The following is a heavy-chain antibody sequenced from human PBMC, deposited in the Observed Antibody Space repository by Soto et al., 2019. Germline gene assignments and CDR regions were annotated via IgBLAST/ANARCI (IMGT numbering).Heavy chain of an antibody. Sequence: EVQQLESGGGLVQPGGSLRLSCAASGFTFSSYDMSWVRQAPGKGLEWVSAISGSGGTTYYADSVKGRFTFSRDNSKNTLYLQMNSLRAEDTAVYYCAKTANGWFSAFDIWGQGTMVTVSP. J-gene: IGHJ3*02. D-gene: IGHD6-19*01. CDR2: ISGSGGTT. CDR3: AKTANGWFSAFDI. V-gene: IGHV3-23*01. CDR1: GFTFSSYD.